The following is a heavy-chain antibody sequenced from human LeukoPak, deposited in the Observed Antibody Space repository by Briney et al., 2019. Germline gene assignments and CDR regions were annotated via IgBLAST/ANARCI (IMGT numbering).Heavy chain of an antibody. V-gene: IGHV1-2*02. J-gene: IGHJ4*02. Sequence: GASVKVSCEASGYTFTGYYMHWVRQAPGQGLEWMGWINPNSGGTNYAQKFQGRVTMTRDTSISTAYMELSRLRSDDTAVYYCARDNRNMVRGVPDYWGQGTLVTVSS. CDR1: GYTFTGYY. CDR2: INPNSGGT. D-gene: IGHD3-10*01. CDR3: ARDNRNMVRGVPDY.